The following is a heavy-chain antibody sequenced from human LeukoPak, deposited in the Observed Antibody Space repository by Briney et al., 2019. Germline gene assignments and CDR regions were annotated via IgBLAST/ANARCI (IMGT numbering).Heavy chain of an antibody. CDR2: IYPGDSDT. CDR3: ARRPRITIFGYYYMDV. Sequence: GESLKISCKGFGYSFTSYWIGWVRQMPGKGLEWMGIIYPGDSDTRYSPSFQGQVTISADKSISTAYLQWSSLKASDTAMYYCARRPRITIFGYYYMDVWGKGTTVTVSS. CDR1: GYSFTSYW. J-gene: IGHJ6*03. V-gene: IGHV5-51*01. D-gene: IGHD3-3*01.